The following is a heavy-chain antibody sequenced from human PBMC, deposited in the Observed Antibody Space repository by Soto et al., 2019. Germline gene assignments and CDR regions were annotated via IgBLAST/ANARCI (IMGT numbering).Heavy chain of an antibody. D-gene: IGHD1-26*01. CDR2: ISYDGSNK. V-gene: IGHV3-30*18. CDR3: AKGKWEFTYYGMDV. J-gene: IGHJ6*02. Sequence: QVQLVESGGGVVQPGRSLRLSCAASGFTFSSYGMHWVRQAPGKGLEWVAVISYDGSNKYYADSVKGRFTISRDNSKNTLYLQMNSLRAEDTAVYYCAKGKWEFTYYGMDVWGQGTTVTVSS. CDR1: GFTFSSYG.